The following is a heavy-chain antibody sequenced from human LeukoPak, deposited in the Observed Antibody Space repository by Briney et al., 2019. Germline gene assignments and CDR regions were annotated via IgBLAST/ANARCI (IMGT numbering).Heavy chain of an antibody. CDR3: ARARPILRYSSGWYDFDY. Sequence: GGSLRLSCAASGFTFSDYYMSWIRQAPGRGLEWVSYISSSGSTIYYADSVKGRFTISRDNAKNSLYLQMNSPRGEDTAVYYCARARPILRYSSGWYDFDYWGQGTLVTVSS. CDR2: ISSSGSTI. D-gene: IGHD6-19*01. CDR1: GFTFSDYY. V-gene: IGHV3-11*01. J-gene: IGHJ4*02.